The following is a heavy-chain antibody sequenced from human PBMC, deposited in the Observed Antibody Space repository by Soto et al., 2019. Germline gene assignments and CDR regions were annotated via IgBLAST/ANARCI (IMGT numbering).Heavy chain of an antibody. J-gene: IGHJ6*02. V-gene: IGHV1-69*01. CDR2: IIPIFGTA. D-gene: IGHD3-16*02. CDR1: GGTFSSYA. CDR3: ARGLYDYVWGSYRQVSYYYYGMDV. Sequence: QVQLVQSGAEVKKPGSSVKVSCKASGGTFSSYAISWVRQAPGQGLEWMGGIIPIFGTANYAQKFQGRVTITADESTSTAYMELSSLRSEDTAVYYCARGLYDYVWGSYRQVSYYYYGMDVWGQGATVTVSS.